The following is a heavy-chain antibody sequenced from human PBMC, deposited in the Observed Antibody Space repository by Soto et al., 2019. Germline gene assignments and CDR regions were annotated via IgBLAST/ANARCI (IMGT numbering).Heavy chain of an antibody. CDR2: IYYSGST. Sequence: SETLSLTYTVSVGSISSGDYDWSGIRQPPGKGLEWIGYIYYSGSTYYNPSLKSRVTISVDTSKNQFSLKLSSVTAADTAVYYCARDRYVDTAVAYGMDVWGQGTTVT. D-gene: IGHD5-18*01. CDR1: VGSISSGDYD. CDR3: ARDRYVDTAVAYGMDV. V-gene: IGHV4-30-4*01. J-gene: IGHJ6*02.